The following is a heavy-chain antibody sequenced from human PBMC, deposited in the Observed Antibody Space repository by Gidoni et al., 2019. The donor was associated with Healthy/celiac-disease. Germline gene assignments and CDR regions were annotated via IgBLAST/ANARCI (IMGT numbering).Heavy chain of an antibody. J-gene: IGHJ4*02. CDR1: GGIFSSYA. V-gene: IGHV1-69*01. CDR3: ARDGTIAVAGTWFDY. D-gene: IGHD6-19*01. CDR2: IIPIFGTA. Sequence: QVQLVQSGAEVKKPGYSVKVSCKASGGIFSSYAISWVRQAPGQGLEWMGGIIPIFGTANYAQKFQGRVTITADESTSTAYMELSSLRSEDTAVYYCARDGTIAVAGTWFDYWGQGTLVTVSS.